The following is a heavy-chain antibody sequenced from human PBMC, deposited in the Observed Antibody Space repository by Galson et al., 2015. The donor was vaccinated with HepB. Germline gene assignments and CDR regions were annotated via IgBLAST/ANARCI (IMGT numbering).Heavy chain of an antibody. J-gene: IGHJ4*02. CDR1: GFTFSSYS. Sequence: SLRLSCAASGFTFSSYSMNWVRQAPGKGLEWVSSISSSSSYIYYADSVKGRFTISRDNAKNSLYLQMNSLRAEDTAVYYCARERDIVATSSFDYWGQGTLVTVSS. V-gene: IGHV3-21*01. D-gene: IGHD5-12*01. CDR2: ISSSSSYI. CDR3: ARERDIVATSSFDY.